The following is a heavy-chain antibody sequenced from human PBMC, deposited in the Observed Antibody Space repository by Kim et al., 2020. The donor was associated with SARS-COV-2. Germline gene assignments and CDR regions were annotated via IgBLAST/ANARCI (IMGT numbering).Heavy chain of an antibody. Sequence: GGSLRLSCAASGFTFSSYAMTWVRQAPGKGLEWVSAFSDGSRYYADSVKGRFTISRDNSKNTLYLQMNSLRAEDTAVHYCAKTRRHSSGYDSPFDYWGQGTLVTVSS. D-gene: IGHD5-12*01. CDR3: AKTRRHSSGYDSPFDY. V-gene: IGHV3-23*01. J-gene: IGHJ4*02. CDR1: GFTFSSYA. CDR2: FSDGSR.